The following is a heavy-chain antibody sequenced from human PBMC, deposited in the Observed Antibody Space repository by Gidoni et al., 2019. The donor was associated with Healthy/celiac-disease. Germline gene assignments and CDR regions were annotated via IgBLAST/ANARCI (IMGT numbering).Heavy chain of an antibody. CDR2: IYYSGST. V-gene: IGHV4-39*01. Sequence: QLQLQESGPGLVKPSETLSLTCTVSGGSISSSSYYWGWIRQPPGKGLEWIGSIYYSGSTYYNPSLKSRVTISVDTSKNQFSLKLSSVTAADTAVYYCARHVQTYTAMVRYWGQGTLVTVSS. CDR1: GGSISSSSYY. D-gene: IGHD5-18*01. CDR3: ARHVQTYTAMVRY. J-gene: IGHJ4*02.